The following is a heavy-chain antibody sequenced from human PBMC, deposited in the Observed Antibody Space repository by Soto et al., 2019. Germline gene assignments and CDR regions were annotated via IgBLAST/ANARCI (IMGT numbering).Heavy chain of an antibody. CDR1: GFSLTNYV. Sequence: GGSLRLSCAASGFSLTNYVMNWVRQAPGKGLEWISSIGGSSSTIFHADSVKGRFTISRDNAKNSLYLQMNSLRAEDTALYYCAREYYYGSGSYYNLNWFDPWGQGTLVTVSS. D-gene: IGHD3-10*01. V-gene: IGHV3-48*04. CDR2: IGGSSSTI. J-gene: IGHJ5*02. CDR3: AREYYYGSGSYYNLNWFDP.